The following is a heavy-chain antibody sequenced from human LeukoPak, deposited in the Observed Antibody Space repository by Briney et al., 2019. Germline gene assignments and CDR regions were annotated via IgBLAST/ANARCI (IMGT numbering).Heavy chain of an antibody. D-gene: IGHD3-22*01. J-gene: IGHJ4*02. CDR2: ISYDGSNK. CDR3: AKADYYDSSGYPISY. Sequence: PGGSLRLSCAASGFTFSSYGMHWVRQAPGKGLEWVAVISYDGSNKYYADSVKGRFTISRDNSKNTLSLQMNSLRAEDTAVYYCAKADYYDSSGYPISYWGQGTLVTVSS. V-gene: IGHV3-30*18. CDR1: GFTFSSYG.